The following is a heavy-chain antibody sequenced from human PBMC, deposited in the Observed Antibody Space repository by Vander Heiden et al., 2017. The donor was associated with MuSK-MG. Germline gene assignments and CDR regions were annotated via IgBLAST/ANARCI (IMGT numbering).Heavy chain of an antibody. D-gene: IGHD6-13*01. CDR2: ISAYNGNT. CDR3: ARGQQLGDLDY. J-gene: IGHJ4*02. CDR1: GYTFTSYG. Sequence: QVQLVQSGAEVKKPGASVKVSCKASGYTFTSYGISWVRQAPGQGLEWMGWISAYNGNTNEAQKLQGRVTMTTDTATSTAYMEMRRMRSDDTAVYYVARGQQLGDLDYWGQGTMVTVYS. V-gene: IGHV1-18*01.